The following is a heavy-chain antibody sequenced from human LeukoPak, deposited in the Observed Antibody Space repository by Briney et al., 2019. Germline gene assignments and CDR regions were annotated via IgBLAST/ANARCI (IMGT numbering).Heavy chain of an antibody. CDR2: ISYDGSNK. D-gene: IGHD3-9*01. V-gene: IGHV3-30*04. Sequence: GGSLRLSWAASGFTFSSYAMHWVRQAPGKGLEWVAVISYDGSNKYYADSGKGRFTISRDNSKNTLYLQLNTLRAEATAVYYCARALQYYDILTGYHWGQGTLVTVSS. CDR1: GFTFSSYA. J-gene: IGHJ5*02. CDR3: ARALQYYDILTGYH.